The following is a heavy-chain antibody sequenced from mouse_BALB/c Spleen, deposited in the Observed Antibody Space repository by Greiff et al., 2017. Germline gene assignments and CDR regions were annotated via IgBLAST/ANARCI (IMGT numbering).Heavy chain of an antibody. D-gene: IGHD1-1*01. V-gene: IGHV1-80*01. CDR3: ARNYYGSSYYFDY. CDR2: IYPGDGDT. CDR1: GYAFSSYW. Sequence: VQLQQSGAELVRPGSSVKISGKASGYAFSSYWRNWVKQRPGQGLEWIGQIYPGDGDTNYNGKFKGKATLTADKSSSTAYRQLSSLTSEDSAVYFCARNYYGSSYYFDYWGQGTTLTVSS. J-gene: IGHJ2*01.